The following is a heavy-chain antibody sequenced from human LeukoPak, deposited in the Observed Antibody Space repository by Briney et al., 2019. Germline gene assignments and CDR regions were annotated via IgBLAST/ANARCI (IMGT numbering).Heavy chain of an antibody. Sequence: GGSLRLSCGASGFTFSSYWMHWVRQAPGKGLVWVSRINNDGSSTSYADSVQGRFTISRDNAKNSLYLQMNSLRAEDTAFYYCARDSYGSGSYATFDYWGQGTLVTVSS. CDR2: INNDGSST. D-gene: IGHD3-10*01. CDR3: ARDSYGSGSYATFDY. CDR1: GFTFSSYW. V-gene: IGHV3-74*01. J-gene: IGHJ4*02.